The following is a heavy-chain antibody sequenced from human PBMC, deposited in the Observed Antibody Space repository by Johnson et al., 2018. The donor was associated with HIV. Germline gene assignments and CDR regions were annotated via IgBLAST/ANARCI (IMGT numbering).Heavy chain of an antibody. CDR3: AKRARCSGGTCSTYDAFDI. Sequence: QVQLVESGGGVVQPGRSLRLSCAASGFTFSSYAMHWVRQAPGKGLAWVAVISYDGSNKYYADSVKGRFTISRDTSKTTLYLQMNSLSAEDSALYYCAKRARCSGGTCSTYDAFDIWGQGTMVTVSS. CDR2: ISYDGSNK. V-gene: IGHV3-30*04. D-gene: IGHD2-15*01. J-gene: IGHJ3*02. CDR1: GFTFSSYA.